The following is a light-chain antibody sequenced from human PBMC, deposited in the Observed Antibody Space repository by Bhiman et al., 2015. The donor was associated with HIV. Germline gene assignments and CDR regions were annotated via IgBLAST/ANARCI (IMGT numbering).Light chain of an antibody. CDR3: CSYASSSTLV. V-gene: IGLV2-14*03. CDR1: SSDVGGYNY. CDR2: DVS. J-gene: IGLJ2*01. Sequence: QSALTQPASVSGSPGQSITISCTGTSSDVGGYNYVSWYQQHPGKAPKLMIYDVSKRPSGVSNRFSGSKSGNTASLTISGLQAEDEADYYCCSYASSSTLVFGGGTQLTVL.